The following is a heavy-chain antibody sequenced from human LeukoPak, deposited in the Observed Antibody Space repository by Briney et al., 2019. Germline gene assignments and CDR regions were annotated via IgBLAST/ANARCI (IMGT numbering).Heavy chain of an antibody. V-gene: IGHV3-21*01. D-gene: IGHD4-17*01. J-gene: IGHJ4*02. CDR2: ISSSSSYI. Sequence: GGSLRLSCAASGFTFSSYSMNWVRQAPGKGLEWVSSISSSSSYIYYADSVKGRFTISRDNAKNSLYLQMNSLRAEDTAVYYCAREDYGDWSYYFGYWGQGTLVTVSS. CDR1: GFTFSSYS. CDR3: AREDYGDWSYYFGY.